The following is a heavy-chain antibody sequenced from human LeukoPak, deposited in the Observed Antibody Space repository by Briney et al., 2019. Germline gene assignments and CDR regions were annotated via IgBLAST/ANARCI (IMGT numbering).Heavy chain of an antibody. CDR2: ISYDGSNK. D-gene: IGHD3-3*01. Sequence: GGSLRLSCAASRFTFSSYGMHWVRQAPGKGLEWVAVISYDGSNKYYADSVKGRFTISRDNSKNTLYLQMNSLRAEDTAVYYCAKDQTTDYYDFWSGYYHPYNWFDPWGQGTLVTVSS. CDR1: RFTFSSYG. J-gene: IGHJ5*02. CDR3: AKDQTTDYYDFWSGYYHPYNWFDP. V-gene: IGHV3-30*18.